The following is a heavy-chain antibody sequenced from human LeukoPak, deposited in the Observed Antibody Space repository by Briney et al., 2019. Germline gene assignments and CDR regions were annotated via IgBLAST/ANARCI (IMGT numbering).Heavy chain of an antibody. CDR1: GGSISSYY. V-gene: IGHV4-4*09. Sequence: TSETLSLTCTVSGGSISSYYWSWIRQPPGKGLEWIGYIYTSGSTNYNPSLKSRVTISVDTSKNQFSLKLSSVTAADTAVYYCARSEQQYCSGGSCYSGWFDPWGQGTLVTVSS. J-gene: IGHJ5*02. CDR2: IYTSGST. D-gene: IGHD2-15*01. CDR3: ARSEQQYCSGGSCYSGWFDP.